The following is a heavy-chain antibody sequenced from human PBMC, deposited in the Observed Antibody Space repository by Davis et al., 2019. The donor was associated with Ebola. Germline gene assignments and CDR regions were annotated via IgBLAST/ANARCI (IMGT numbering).Heavy chain of an antibody. J-gene: IGHJ4*02. D-gene: IGHD3-10*02. CDR2: ISVSPTTI. V-gene: IGHV3-11*01. CDR3: ATSPSAMFFDN. Sequence: GESLKISCAASGFSFSDSYMNWIRQAPGKGLEWISFISVSPTTIYYADSVQGRFTISRDNAKNSLFLQMDSLRADDTAVYYCATSPSAMFFDNWGQGILVTVSS. CDR1: GFSFSDSY.